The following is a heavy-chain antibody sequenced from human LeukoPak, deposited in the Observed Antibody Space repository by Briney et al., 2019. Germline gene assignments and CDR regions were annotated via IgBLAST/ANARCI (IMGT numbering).Heavy chain of an antibody. Sequence: ASVKVSCKASGYTFTSYYMHWVRQAPGQGLEWMGIINPSGGSTSYAQKFQGRVTMTRDMSTSTVYMELGSLRSEDTAVYYCARVAMSGIGSDDFWGQGTLVTASS. V-gene: IGHV1-46*01. D-gene: IGHD1-26*01. CDR1: GYTFTSYY. J-gene: IGHJ4*02. CDR3: ARVAMSGIGSDDF. CDR2: INPSGGST.